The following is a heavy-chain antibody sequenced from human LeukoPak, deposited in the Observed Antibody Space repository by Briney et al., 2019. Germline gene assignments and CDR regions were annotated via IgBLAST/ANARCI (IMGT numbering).Heavy chain of an antibody. Sequence: ASVKVSCKASGYTFTSYDINWVRQATGQGLEWMGWMNPNSGNTGYAQKFQGRVTLTRDTSISTAYMELSSLRSEDTAVYYCAASTIAAFSDYWGQGTLVTVSP. V-gene: IGHV1-8*01. CDR2: MNPNSGNT. CDR3: AASTIAAFSDY. CDR1: GYTFTSYD. D-gene: IGHD6-25*01. J-gene: IGHJ4*02.